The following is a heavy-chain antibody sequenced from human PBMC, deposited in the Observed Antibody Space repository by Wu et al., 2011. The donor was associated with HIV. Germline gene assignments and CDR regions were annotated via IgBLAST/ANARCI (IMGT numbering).Heavy chain of an antibody. D-gene: IGHD3-10*01. CDR3: ARDDLFTXSVHYYYYMDS. CDR2: LIPVFDTA. CDR1: GGTLNNFA. J-gene: IGHJ6*03. V-gene: IGHV1-69*14. Sequence: QVQLVQSGAEVKRPGSRVRVSCTASGGTLNNFAISWVRQAPGQGLEWMGRLIPVFDTASYAQKFQGRLTISADKSSNTVYMDLSSLRSEDTAIFYXARDDLFTXSVHYYYYMDSGARGPWSPSP.